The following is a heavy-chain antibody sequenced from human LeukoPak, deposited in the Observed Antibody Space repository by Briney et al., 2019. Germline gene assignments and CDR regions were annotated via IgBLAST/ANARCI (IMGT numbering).Heavy chain of an antibody. J-gene: IGHJ5*02. CDR2: MNPNSGNT. D-gene: IGHD2-2*02. Sequence: RASVKVSCKASGYTFTSYDINWVRQAPGQGLEWMGWMNPNSGNTGYAQKFQGRVTMTKNTSISTAYMELSSLRSEDTAVYYCARGRDRYCSSTSCYRNWFDPWGQGTLVTVSS. CDR3: ARGRDRYCSSTSCYRNWFDP. CDR1: GYTFTSYD. V-gene: IGHV1-8*01.